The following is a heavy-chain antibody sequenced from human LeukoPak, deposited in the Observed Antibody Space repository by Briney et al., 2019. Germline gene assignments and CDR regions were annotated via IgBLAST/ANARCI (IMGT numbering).Heavy chain of an antibody. V-gene: IGHV4-59*01. CDR1: GGSISSYY. D-gene: IGHD5-24*01. CDR2: IHYSGST. CDR3: ARVERSRWCFDL. J-gene: IGHJ2*01. Sequence: SVTLSLTCSVSGGSISSYYWSWIRQPPGKGLEWIGYIHYSGSTNSNPSLKSRVTISVDTSKNQFSLKLTSVTAADTAVYYCARVERSRWCFDLWGRGTLVTVSS.